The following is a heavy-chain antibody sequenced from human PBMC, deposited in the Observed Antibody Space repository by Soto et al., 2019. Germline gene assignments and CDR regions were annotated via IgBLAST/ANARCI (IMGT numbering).Heavy chain of an antibody. CDR2: VYYSGTT. V-gene: IGHV4-30-4*01. D-gene: IGHD1-26*01. J-gene: IGHJ4*02. Sequence: SETLSLTCTVSGGSIRNGDYYWGWIRQPPGKGLEWIGYVYYSGTTYSHPSLDSRVSISVDTSENQFSLRLTSVTAADTAVYYCVTVNLVGAAYYFDYWGPGTLVTVSS. CDR3: VTVNLVGAAYYFDY. CDR1: GGSIRNGDYY.